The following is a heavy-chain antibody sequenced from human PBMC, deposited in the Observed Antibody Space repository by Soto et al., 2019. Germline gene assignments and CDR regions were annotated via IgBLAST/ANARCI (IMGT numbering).Heavy chain of an antibody. CDR2: ISGDNGNT. CDR1: GYAFTKYG. V-gene: IGHV1-18*04. J-gene: IGHJ6*02. CDR3: ARVASLIPIFHGLDG. Sequence: QVQLVQSGAEVRKPGASVKVSCKASGYAFTKYGITWVRQAPGQGLEWLGWISGDNGNTNFAQRLKDRVTMTTNTSTTTAYMELRSLTRDDTAIYYCARVASLIPIFHGLDGWGQGTTVTVSS. D-gene: IGHD3-3*01.